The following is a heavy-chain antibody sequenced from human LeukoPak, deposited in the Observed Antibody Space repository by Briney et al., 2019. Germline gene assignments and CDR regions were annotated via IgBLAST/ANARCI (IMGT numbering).Heavy chain of an antibody. Sequence: PGRSLRLSCAASGFTFSSYAMHWVRQAPGKGLEWVAVISYDGSNKYYADSVKGRFTISRDNSKNTLYLQMNSLRAEDTAVYYCAREGGHYYGMDVWGQGTTVTVSS. V-gene: IGHV3-30*14. J-gene: IGHJ6*02. CDR3: AREGGHYYGMDV. CDR1: GFTFSSYA. CDR2: ISYDGSNK.